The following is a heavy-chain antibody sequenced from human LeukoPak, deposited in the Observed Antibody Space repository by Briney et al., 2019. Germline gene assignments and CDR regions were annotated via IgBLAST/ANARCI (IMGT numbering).Heavy chain of an antibody. CDR2: IYPGDSDT. J-gene: IGHJ6*03. V-gene: IGHV5-51*01. CDR1: GYSFTNYW. CDR3: ARRDGHYYYYMDV. D-gene: IGHD2-21*02. Sequence: GESLKISCKGSGYSFTNYWIGWLRQMPGKGLEWMGIIYPGDSDTRYSPSFQGQVTISADKSISTAYLQRSSLKASDTAMYYCARRDGHYYYYMDVWGKGTTVTVSS.